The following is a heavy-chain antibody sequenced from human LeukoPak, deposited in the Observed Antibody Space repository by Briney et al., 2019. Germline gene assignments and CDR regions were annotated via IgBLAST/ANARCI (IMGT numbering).Heavy chain of an antibody. V-gene: IGHV1-69*05. CDR3: AEGGYCSGGSCYSLSG. D-gene: IGHD2-15*01. J-gene: IGHJ4*02. CDR1: GGTFSSYA. Sequence: AVKVSCKASGGTFSSYAISWVRQAPGQGLEWMGRIIPIFGTANYAQKFQGRVTITTDESTSTAYMELSSLRSEDTAVYYCAEGGYCSGGSCYSLSGWGQGTLVTVSS. CDR2: IIPIFGTA.